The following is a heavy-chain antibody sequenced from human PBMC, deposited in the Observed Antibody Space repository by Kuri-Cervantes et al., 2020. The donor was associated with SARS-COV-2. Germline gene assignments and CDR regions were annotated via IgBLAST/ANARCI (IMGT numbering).Heavy chain of an antibody. D-gene: IGHD2-2*02. CDR1: GYTFTSYY. Sequence: ASVKVSCKASGYTFTSYYMHWVRQAPGQGREWMGIINPSGGSTSYAQKFQGRVTMTRDTSTGTVYMELSSLRSEDTAVYYCAREAEYCSSTSCYKRQYYFDYWGQGTLVTVSS. CDR3: AREAEYCSSTSCYKRQYYFDY. V-gene: IGHV1-46*01. CDR2: INPSGGST. J-gene: IGHJ4*02.